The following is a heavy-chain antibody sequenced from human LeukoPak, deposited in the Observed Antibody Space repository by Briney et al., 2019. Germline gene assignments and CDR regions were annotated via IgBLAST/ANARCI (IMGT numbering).Heavy chain of an antibody. CDR1: GGSISRSNSY. Sequence: SETLSLTCAVSGGSISRSNSYWGWIRRPPGKGLEWVGSNSGNTYYNPSLNSRVTISVDTSKNQFSLKLSSVTAADTAVYYCARDRYYYDSSGSGAFDIWGQGTMVTVSS. CDR3: ARDRYYYDSSGSGAFDI. J-gene: IGHJ3*02. V-gene: IGHV4-39*07. CDR2: NSGNT. D-gene: IGHD3-22*01.